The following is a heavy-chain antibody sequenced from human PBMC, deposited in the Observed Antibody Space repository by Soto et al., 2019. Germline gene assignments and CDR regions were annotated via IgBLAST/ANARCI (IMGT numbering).Heavy chain of an antibody. CDR1: GGSISSGGYY. V-gene: IGHV4-31*03. CDR3: ARVGYCSGGSCYGYYYYYGMDV. D-gene: IGHD2-15*01. CDR2: IYYSGSI. Sequence: SETLSLTCTVSGGSISSGGYYWSWIRQHPGRGLEWIGYIYYSGSIYYNPSLKSRVTISVDTSKNQFSLDLSSVTAADTAVYYCARVGYCSGGSCYGYYYYYGMDVWGQGTTVTVSS. J-gene: IGHJ6*02.